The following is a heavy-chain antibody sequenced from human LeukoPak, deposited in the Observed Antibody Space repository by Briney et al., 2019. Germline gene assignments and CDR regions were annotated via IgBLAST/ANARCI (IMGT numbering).Heavy chain of an antibody. J-gene: IGHJ4*02. Sequence: SDTLSLTCAVYGGSFTNYYWAWMRQSPGKGLEWIGEISHSGDTNYNPSLKSRVTISVDTSKNQFSLKLSSVTAADTAVYYCARLMATIPGPFDYWGQGTLVTVSS. V-gene: IGHV4-34*01. CDR2: ISHSGDT. CDR3: ARLMATIPGPFDY. D-gene: IGHD5-24*01. CDR1: GGSFTNYY.